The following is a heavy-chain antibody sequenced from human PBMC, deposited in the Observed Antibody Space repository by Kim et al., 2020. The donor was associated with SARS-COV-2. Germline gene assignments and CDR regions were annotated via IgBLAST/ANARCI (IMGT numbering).Heavy chain of an antibody. CDR2: IIPIFGTA. CDR3: ARDTHYDILTGYGNKYGMDV. J-gene: IGHJ6*02. V-gene: IGHV1-69*13. Sequence: SVKVSCKASGGTFSSYAISWVRQAPGQGLEWMGGIIPIFGTANYAQKFQGRVTITADESTSTASMELSSLRSEDTAVYYCARDTHYDILTGYGNKYGMDVWGQGTTVTVSS. CDR1: GGTFSSYA. D-gene: IGHD3-9*01.